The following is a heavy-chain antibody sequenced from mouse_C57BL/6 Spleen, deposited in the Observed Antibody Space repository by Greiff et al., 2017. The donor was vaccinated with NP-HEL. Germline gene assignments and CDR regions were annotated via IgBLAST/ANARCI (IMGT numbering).Heavy chain of an antibody. CDR3: SYYSNPFFAY. V-gene: IGHV1-81*01. Sequence: QVQLQQSGAELARPGASVKLSCKASGYTFTSYGIRWVKQRTGQGLEWIGVIYPRSGNTYYNEKFKGKATLTADKSSSTAYMELRSLTSEDSSVFFCSYYSNPFFAYWGQGTLVTVSA. CDR2: IYPRSGNT. J-gene: IGHJ3*01. D-gene: IGHD2-5*01. CDR1: GYTFTSYG.